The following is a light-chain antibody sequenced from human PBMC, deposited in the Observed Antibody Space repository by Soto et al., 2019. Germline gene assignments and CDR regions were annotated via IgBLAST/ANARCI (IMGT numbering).Light chain of an antibody. J-gene: IGKJ4*01. Sequence: DIQMTQSPSSLSASVGDRVTITCRASQSISSYLNWYQQKPGKAPKLLIYAASTLQSGVPSRFSGSGSGTDFTLTISRLQPEDCGTYYCQQVNGYRRDITFGGGTRVEI. CDR1: QSISSY. V-gene: IGKV1-39*01. CDR3: QQVNGYRRDIT. CDR2: AAS.